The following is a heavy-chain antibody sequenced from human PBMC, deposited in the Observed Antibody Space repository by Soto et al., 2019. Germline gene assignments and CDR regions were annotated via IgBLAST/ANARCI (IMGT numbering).Heavy chain of an antibody. CDR3: ARGVRGHYGKDV. J-gene: IGHJ6*02. Sequence: EVQLVESGGGLVQPGGSLRLSCAASGFTFNNYWIHWVRQAPGKGLMWVSRINGDGTTTNYADSVKGRFAISRDNAKNTVYRQMNSLRAEDTALYYCARGVRGHYGKDVWCQGTTVTVSS. D-gene: IGHD3-10*01. V-gene: IGHV3-74*01. CDR1: GFTFNNYW. CDR2: INGDGTTT.